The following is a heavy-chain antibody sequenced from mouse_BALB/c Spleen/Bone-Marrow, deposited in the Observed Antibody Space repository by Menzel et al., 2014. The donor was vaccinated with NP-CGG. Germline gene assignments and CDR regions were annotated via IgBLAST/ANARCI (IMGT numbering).Heavy chain of an antibody. CDR2: IYPYNGGT. CDR1: GYTFTDYN. D-gene: IGHD1-1*01. V-gene: IGHV1S29*02. Sequence: VQLQQPGPELVKPGSSVKISCKASGYTFTDYNMHWVKQSHGKTLEWIGYIYPYNGGTGYNQKFNTRATMTVDNFSSTAYMELRSLTSEDSAVYYCAYGSAYGFAYWGQGTLVTVSA. J-gene: IGHJ3*01. CDR3: AYGSAYGFAY.